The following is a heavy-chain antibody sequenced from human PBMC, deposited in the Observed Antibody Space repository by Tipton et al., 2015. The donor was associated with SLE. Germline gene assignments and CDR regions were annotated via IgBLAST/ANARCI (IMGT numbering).Heavy chain of an antibody. CDR2: IWYDGSNK. V-gene: IGHV3-33*06. Sequence: SLRLSCEASGFTFSNHGMHWVRQSPGKGLEWVAVIWYDGSNKDYRDSVKGRFTISRDNSKNMLYLQMNSLRTEDTAVYYCAKQISPHYGMDVWGQGTTVTVS. J-gene: IGHJ6*02. CDR3: AKQISPHYGMDV. CDR1: GFTFSNHG.